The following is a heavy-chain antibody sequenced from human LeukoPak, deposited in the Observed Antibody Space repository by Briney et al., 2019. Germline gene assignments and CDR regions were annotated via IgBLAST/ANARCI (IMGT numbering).Heavy chain of an antibody. Sequence: GESLKISCKGSGYSFTTYWIGWVRQMPGRGLEWMGIIYPGDSDTRYSPSFQGQVTISADKSISTAYLQWSSLKASDTAMYYCARRGAVAGTNFDYWGQGTLVTVSS. J-gene: IGHJ4*02. CDR1: GYSFTTYW. CDR2: IYPGDSDT. V-gene: IGHV5-51*01. CDR3: ARRGAVAGTNFDY. D-gene: IGHD6-19*01.